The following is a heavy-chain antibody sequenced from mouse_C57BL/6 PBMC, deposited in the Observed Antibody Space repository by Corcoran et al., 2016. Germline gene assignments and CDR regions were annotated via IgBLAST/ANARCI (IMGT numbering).Heavy chain of an antibody. J-gene: IGHJ2*01. D-gene: IGHD2-4*01. V-gene: IGHV1-26*01. CDR2: INPNNGGT. Sequence: EVQLQQSGPELVKPGASVKISCKASGYTFTDYYMNWVKQSHGKSLEWIGDINPNNGGTSYNQKFKGKATLTVDKSSSTAYMELRSLTSEDSAVYYCERGDYDEDWGQGTTLTVSS. CDR3: ERGDYDED. CDR1: GYTFTDYY.